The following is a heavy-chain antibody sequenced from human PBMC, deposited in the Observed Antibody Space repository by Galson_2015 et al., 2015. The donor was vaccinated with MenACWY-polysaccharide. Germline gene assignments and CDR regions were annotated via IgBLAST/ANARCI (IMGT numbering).Heavy chain of an antibody. CDR1: GGSFSGYY. CDR3: ARGSSYMIVVVITSWDAFDI. V-gene: IGHV4-34*01. J-gene: IGHJ3*02. CDR2: INHSGST. D-gene: IGHD3-22*01. Sequence: SETLSLTCAVYGGSFSGYYWSWIRQPPGKGLEWIGEINHSGSTNYNPSLKSRVTISVDTSKNQFSLKLSSVTAADTAVYYCARGSSYMIVVVITSWDAFDIWGQGTMVTVSS.